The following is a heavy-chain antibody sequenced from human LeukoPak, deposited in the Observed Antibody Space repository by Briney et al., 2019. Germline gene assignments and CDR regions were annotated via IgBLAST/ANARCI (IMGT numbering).Heavy chain of an antibody. V-gene: IGHV4-30-2*01. J-gene: IGHJ6*03. CDR2: IYHSGST. CDR1: GGSISSGGYY. D-gene: IGHD3-3*01. Sequence: PSETLSLTCTVSGGSISSGGYYWSWIRQPPGKGLEWIGYIYHSGSTYYNPSLKSRVTISVDRSKNQFSLKLSSVTAADTAVYYCARGAGYDFWSGTRPLYYMDVWGKGTTVTVSS. CDR3: ARGAGYDFWSGTRPLYYMDV.